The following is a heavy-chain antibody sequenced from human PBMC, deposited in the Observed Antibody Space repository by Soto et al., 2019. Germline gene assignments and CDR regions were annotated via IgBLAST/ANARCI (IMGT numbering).Heavy chain of an antibody. V-gene: IGHV3-30*18. Sequence: GGSLRLSCAASGFTFSSCGMHWVRQAPGKGLEWVAVISYDGSNKYYADSVKGRFTISRDNSKNTLYLQMNSLRAEDTAVYYCAKDKKTKVTAILYYFDYWGQGTLVTVSS. J-gene: IGHJ4*02. CDR1: GFTFSSCG. CDR2: ISYDGSNK. D-gene: IGHD2-21*02. CDR3: AKDKKTKVTAILYYFDY.